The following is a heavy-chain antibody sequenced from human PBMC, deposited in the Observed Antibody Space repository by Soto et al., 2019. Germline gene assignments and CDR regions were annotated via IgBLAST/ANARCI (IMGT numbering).Heavy chain of an antibody. D-gene: IGHD3-3*01. J-gene: IGHJ4*02. Sequence: SETLSLTCTVSGGSISSGDYYWSWIRQPPGKGLEWIGYIYYSGSTYYNPSLKSRVTISVDTSKNQFSLKLSSVTAADTAVYYCARALEWLSDYYFDYWGQGSLVTVSS. CDR1: GGSISSGDYY. V-gene: IGHV4-30-4*01. CDR3: ARALEWLSDYYFDY. CDR2: IYYSGST.